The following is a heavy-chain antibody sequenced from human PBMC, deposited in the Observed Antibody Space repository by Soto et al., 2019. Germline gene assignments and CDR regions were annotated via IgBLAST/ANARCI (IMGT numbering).Heavy chain of an antibody. CDR1: CYTFTSYG. Sequence: ASVKVSCTASCYTFTSYGISWVRQAPGQGLEWMGWISAYNGNTNYAQKLQGRVTMTIDTSTSTAYMELRSLRPDDTAVYYCARARLPIPVANDYWGQGTLVPVSS. CDR3: ARARLPIPVANDY. D-gene: IGHD6-19*01. J-gene: IGHJ4*02. CDR2: ISAYNGNT. V-gene: IGHV1-18*04.